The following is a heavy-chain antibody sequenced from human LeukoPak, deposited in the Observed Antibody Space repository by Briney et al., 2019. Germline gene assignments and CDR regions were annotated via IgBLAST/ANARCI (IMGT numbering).Heavy chain of an antibody. J-gene: IGHJ3*02. CDR1: GDSVSSNSAA. Sequence: SQALSLTCAISGDSVSSNSAAWNWLRQSPSRGLEWLGRTYYRSKWSNNYAVSVRGRITINPVTSKNQFSLQLNSVTPEDTAVYYCARGRPLVGATQNAFDIWGQGTMVTVSS. CDR3: ARGRPLVGATQNAFDI. D-gene: IGHD1-26*01. V-gene: IGHV6-1*01. CDR2: TYYRSKWSN.